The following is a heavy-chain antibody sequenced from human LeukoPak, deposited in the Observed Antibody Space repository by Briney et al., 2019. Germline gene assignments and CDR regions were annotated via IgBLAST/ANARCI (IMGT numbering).Heavy chain of an antibody. V-gene: IGHV3-23*01. CDR2: ISGSGGKT. J-gene: IGHJ4*02. Sequence: GGSLRLSCTASGFTFSNYFMSWVRQSPGKGLEWVSSISGSGGKTYYTDSVKGRFTISRDNSKNTLYLQMNSLRAEDTAVYYCAPQPPTLDYWGQGTLVTVSS. CDR3: APQPPTLDY. CDR1: GFTFSNYF. D-gene: IGHD4-11*01.